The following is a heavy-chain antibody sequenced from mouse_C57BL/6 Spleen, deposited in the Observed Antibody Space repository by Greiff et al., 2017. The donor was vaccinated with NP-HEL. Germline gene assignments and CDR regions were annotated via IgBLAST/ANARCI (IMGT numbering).Heavy chain of an antibody. J-gene: IGHJ2*01. D-gene: IGHD1-1*01. Sequence: QVQLQQPGAELVKPGASVKLSCKASGYTFTSYWMHWVKQRPGQGLEWIGMIHPNSGSTNYNEKFKSKATLTVDKSSNTAYLQLSSLTSEDTAVYYCRTLRYYGSSFDYWGQGTTLTVSS. CDR1: GYTFTSYW. V-gene: IGHV1-64*01. CDR2: IHPNSGST. CDR3: RTLRYYGSSFDY.